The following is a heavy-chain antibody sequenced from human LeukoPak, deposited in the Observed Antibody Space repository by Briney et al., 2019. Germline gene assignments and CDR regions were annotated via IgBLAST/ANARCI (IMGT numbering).Heavy chain of an antibody. V-gene: IGHV3-7*01. D-gene: IGHD3-22*01. CDR2: IKQDGSEK. CDR3: ARGNQYYYDSSGYYYIDALDI. CDR1: GFTFSSYW. J-gene: IGHJ3*02. Sequence: GGSLRLSCAASGFTFSSYWMSWVRQAPGKGLEWVANIKQDGSEKYYVDSVKGRFTISRDSAKNSLYLQMNSLRAEDTAVYYCARGNQYYYDSSGYYYIDALDIWGQGTMVTVSS.